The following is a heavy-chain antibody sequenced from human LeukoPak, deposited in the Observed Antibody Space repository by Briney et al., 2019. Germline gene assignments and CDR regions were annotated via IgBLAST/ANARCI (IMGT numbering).Heavy chain of an antibody. Sequence: PGGSLRLSCAASGFTFSSYAMHWVRQAPGKGLEWVAVISYDGSNKYYADSVKGRFTISRDNSKNTLYLQMNSLRAEGTAVYYCAKDRITIQLWPNFDYWGQGTLVTVSS. CDR2: ISYDGSNK. J-gene: IGHJ4*02. CDR1: GFTFSSYA. D-gene: IGHD5-18*01. CDR3: AKDRITIQLWPNFDY. V-gene: IGHV3-30*04.